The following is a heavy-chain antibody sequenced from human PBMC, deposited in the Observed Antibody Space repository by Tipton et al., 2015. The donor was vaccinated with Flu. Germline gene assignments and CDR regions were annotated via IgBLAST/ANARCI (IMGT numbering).Heavy chain of an antibody. V-gene: IGHV4-38-2*01. J-gene: IGHJ4*02. CDR1: GYSISSGYY. D-gene: IGHD6-13*01. Sequence: TLSLTCAVSGYSISSGYYWGWIRQPPGKGLEWNGSIYHSGSTYYNPSLKSRVTISVDTSKNQVSLNLSSVTAADTAVYYCAKWSSSWWSFDYWGQGALVTVSS. CDR2: IYHSGST. CDR3: AKWSSSWWSFDY.